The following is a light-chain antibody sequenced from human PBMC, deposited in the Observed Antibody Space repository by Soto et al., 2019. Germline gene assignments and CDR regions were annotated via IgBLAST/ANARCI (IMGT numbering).Light chain of an antibody. CDR3: QQRSNWPSIT. V-gene: IGKV1-39*01. Sequence: DTQVTQSPSSLSASVEYSDIITCRASQSISTYLNWYQQKPGKAPRLLIYDASSLLSGVPARFSGSGSGTDFTLTISSLEPEDFAVYYCQQRSNWPSITFGHGTRLEIK. CDR1: QSISTY. J-gene: IGKJ5*01. CDR2: DAS.